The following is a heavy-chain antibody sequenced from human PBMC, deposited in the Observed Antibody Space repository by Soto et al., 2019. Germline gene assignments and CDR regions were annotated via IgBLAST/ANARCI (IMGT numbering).Heavy chain of an antibody. J-gene: IGHJ6*02. D-gene: IGHD3-3*01. CDR3: ARRDFGQETSYYYSCGMVV. CDR2: IIPIFGTA. Sequence: QVQLVQSGAEVKKPGSSVKVSCKASGGTFSSYAISWVRQAPGQGLEWMGGIIPIFGTANYAQKFQGRVTITADESTSTAYMEVRSLRSEDTAVYYCARRDFGQETSYYYSCGMVVWGQGTTVTVSS. CDR1: GGTFSSYA. V-gene: IGHV1-69*12.